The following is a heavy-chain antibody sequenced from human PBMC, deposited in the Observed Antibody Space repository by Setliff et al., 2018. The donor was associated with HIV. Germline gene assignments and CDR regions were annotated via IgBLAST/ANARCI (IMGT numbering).Heavy chain of an antibody. CDR2: ITSSSNYI. V-gene: IGHV3-21*01. J-gene: IGHJ6*03. D-gene: IGHD3-9*01. CDR3: ARDRRRYDILTLHYMDV. CDR1: GFTFSSYS. Sequence: GSLRLSCAASGFTFSSYSMNWVRQAPGKGLEWVSSITSSSNYIYYADSVKGRFTISRDNAKNSLYLQMNSLRAEDTAIYYCARDRRRYDILTLHYMDVWGKGTTVTVSS.